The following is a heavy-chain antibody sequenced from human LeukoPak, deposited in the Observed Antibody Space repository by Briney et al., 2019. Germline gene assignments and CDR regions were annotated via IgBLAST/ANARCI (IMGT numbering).Heavy chain of an antibody. CDR2: INDRGVVT. V-gene: IGHV3-23*01. Sequence: GGSLRLSCTASGFTFSSFGMGWVRQAPGKGPEWVSLINDRGVVTRYADSVKGRFSISRDNSRSTLYPQMNSLTVEDTAVYYCAAVGWVDGTTPQNFHRRGQGTLVTVSS. CDR3: AAVGWVDGTTPQNFHR. J-gene: IGHJ4*02. D-gene: IGHD1-1*01. CDR1: GFTFSSFG.